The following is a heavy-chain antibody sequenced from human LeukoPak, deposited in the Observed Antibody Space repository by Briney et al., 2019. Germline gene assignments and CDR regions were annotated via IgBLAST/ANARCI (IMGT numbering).Heavy chain of an antibody. CDR2: IHYSGSI. V-gene: IGHV4-39*07. CDR1: GGSISRSYYY. CDR3: ARPYSNSWYGLFDY. J-gene: IGHJ4*02. D-gene: IGHD6-13*01. Sequence: PSETLSLTCTVSGGSISRSYYYWAWIRQPPGKGLEWIGSIHYSGSIYYNPSLKRRVTISVDTSKNQFSLKLSSVTAADTAVYYCARPYSNSWYGLFDYWGQGTLVTVSS.